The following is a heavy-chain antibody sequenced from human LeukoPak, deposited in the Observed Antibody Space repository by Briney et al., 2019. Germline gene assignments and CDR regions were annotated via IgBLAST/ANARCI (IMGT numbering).Heavy chain of an antibody. CDR3: ARSQGNEGMGY. CDR1: GYSISSGYY. Sequence: SETPSLTCVVSGYSISSGYYWGWIRQPPGKGLEWIGSIYHSGRTYYNPSLMGRVTLSVDTSKNQFSLRLSSVTAADTAVYYCARSQGNEGMGYWGQGTLVTVSS. V-gene: IGHV4-38-2*01. J-gene: IGHJ4*02. CDR2: IYHSGRT. D-gene: IGHD1-1*01.